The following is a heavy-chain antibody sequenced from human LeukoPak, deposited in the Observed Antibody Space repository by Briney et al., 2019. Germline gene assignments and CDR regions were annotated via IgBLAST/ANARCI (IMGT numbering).Heavy chain of an antibody. J-gene: IGHJ4*02. CDR1: GGSISSSSYY. Sequence: SETLSLTCAVSGGSISSSSYYWGWIRQPPGKGLEWIGSIYYSGSTYYNPSLKSRVTISVDTSKNQVYLKLSSVTAADTAVYYCARPMYYYDSSGYFDYWGQGTLVTVSS. V-gene: IGHV4-39*01. D-gene: IGHD3-22*01. CDR2: IYYSGST. CDR3: ARPMYYYDSSGYFDY.